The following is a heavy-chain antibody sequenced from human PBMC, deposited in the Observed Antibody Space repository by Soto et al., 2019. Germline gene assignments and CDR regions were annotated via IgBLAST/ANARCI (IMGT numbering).Heavy chain of an antibody. D-gene: IGHD3-9*01. J-gene: IGHJ4*02. Sequence: QVQLVEAGGGLVKPGGSLRLSCAASGFTFSDYYMSWIRQAPGKGLEWVSYISSSGSTIYYADSVKGRFTISRDNAKNSLYLQMKSLRAVDTAVYYCARAIRGFDWLPNIDYWGQGTLVTVSS. CDR2: ISSSGSTI. CDR1: GFTFSDYY. V-gene: IGHV3-11*01. CDR3: ARAIRGFDWLPNIDY.